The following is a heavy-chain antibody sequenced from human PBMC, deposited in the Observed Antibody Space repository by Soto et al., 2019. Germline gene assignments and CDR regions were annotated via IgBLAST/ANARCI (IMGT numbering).Heavy chain of an antibody. V-gene: IGHV3-64D*06. J-gene: IGHJ6*02. Sequence: SLRLSCSASGFTFNQYSMQWVRQSPGKGLQFVSTISSNGGGIDYTDSVKGRFTISRDNSKKTLYLQMSRLRPGDTAVYYCVKDLFGMDVWGQGTTVTVSS. CDR3: VKDLFGMDV. CDR1: GFTFNQYS. CDR2: ISSNGGGI.